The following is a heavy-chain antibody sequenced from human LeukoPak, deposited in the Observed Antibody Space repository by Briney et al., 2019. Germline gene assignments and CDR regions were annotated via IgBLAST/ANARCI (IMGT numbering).Heavy chain of an antibody. CDR1: GFTLRRYT. CDR2: ISTSSTYI. Sequence: GGSLRLSCAASGFTLRRYTMNWVRQAPGKGLEWVSSISTSSTYIYYADSVKGRSTISRDNSKNTLYLQMNSLRAEDTAVYYCARIAVAPGYWGQGTLVTVSS. V-gene: IGHV3-21*01. J-gene: IGHJ4*02. CDR3: ARIAVAPGY. D-gene: IGHD6-19*01.